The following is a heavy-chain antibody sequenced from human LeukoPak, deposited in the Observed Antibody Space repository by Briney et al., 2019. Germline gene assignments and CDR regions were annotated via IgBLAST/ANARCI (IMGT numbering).Heavy chain of an antibody. CDR3: ARDAGRYCSSTSCYSLVYFQH. V-gene: IGHV1-2*02. CDR1: GYTFTSYY. D-gene: IGHD2-2*02. Sequence: ASVKVSCKASGYTFTSYYMHWVRPAPGQGLGWMGWINPNSGGTNYAQKFQGRVTMTRDTSISTAYMELSRLRSDDTAVYYCARDAGRYCSSTSCYSLVYFQHWGQGTLVTVSS. CDR2: INPNSGGT. J-gene: IGHJ1*01.